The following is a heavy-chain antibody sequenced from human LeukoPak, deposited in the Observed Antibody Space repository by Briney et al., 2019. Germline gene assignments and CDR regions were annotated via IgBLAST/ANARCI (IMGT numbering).Heavy chain of an antibody. CDR2: IKQDGSEK. CDR1: GFTFSNYW. Sequence: GGSLRLSCAASGFTFSNYWMTWVRQAPGKGLEWVANIKQDGSEKYYVDSVKGRFTISRDNAKNSLYLQMNSLRAEDTAVYYCARDLRLVPALWGQGTLVTVSS. J-gene: IGHJ4*02. V-gene: IGHV3-7*01. D-gene: IGHD2-2*01. CDR3: ARDLRLVPAL.